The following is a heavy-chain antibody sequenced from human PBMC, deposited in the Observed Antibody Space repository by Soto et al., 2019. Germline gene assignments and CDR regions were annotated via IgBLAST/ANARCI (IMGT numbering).Heavy chain of an antibody. V-gene: IGHV4-61*01. J-gene: IGHJ6*02. CDR2: IYYSGST. CDR3: ARDNRAAYVYYLYYYYGMDV. Sequence: SETLSLTCTVSGGSVSSGSYYWSWIRQPPGKGLEWIGYIYYSGSTNYNPSLKSRVTISVDTSKNQFSLKLSSVTAADTAVYYCARDNRAAYVYYLYYYYGMDVWGQGTTATVSS. D-gene: IGHD3-16*01. CDR1: GGSVSSGSYY.